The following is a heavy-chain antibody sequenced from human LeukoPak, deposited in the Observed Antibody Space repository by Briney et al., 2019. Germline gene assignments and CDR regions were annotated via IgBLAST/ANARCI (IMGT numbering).Heavy chain of an antibody. J-gene: IGHJ1*01. D-gene: IGHD3-22*01. V-gene: IGHV3-7*01. CDR1: GFTFSSYA. Sequence: GGSLRLSCAASGFTFSSYAMSWVRQTPGKGLAWAANIKQDGSETYYVDSVKGRFTISRDNAKNSVYLQMNSLRAEDTAVYYCATYSSGNGREFQHWGQGTLVTVSS. CDR3: ATYSSGNGREFQH. CDR2: IKQDGSET.